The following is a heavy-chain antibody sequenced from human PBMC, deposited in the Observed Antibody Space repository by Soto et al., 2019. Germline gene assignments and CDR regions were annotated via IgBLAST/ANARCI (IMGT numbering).Heavy chain of an antibody. CDR1: GGSISSGGYY. J-gene: IGHJ5*02. D-gene: IGHD3-22*01. Sequence: PSETLSLTCTVSGGSISSGGYYWSWIRQHPGKGLEWIGYIYYSGSTYYNPSLKSRVTISVDTSKNQFSLKLSSVTAADTAVYYCARVITMIVVVIEGWFDPWGQGTLVTVSS. CDR3: ARVITMIVVVIEGWFDP. CDR2: IYYSGST. V-gene: IGHV4-31*03.